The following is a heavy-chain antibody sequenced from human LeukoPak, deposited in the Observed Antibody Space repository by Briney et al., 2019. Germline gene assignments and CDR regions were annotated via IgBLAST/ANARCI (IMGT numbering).Heavy chain of an antibody. CDR2: ISSSGSTI. J-gene: IGHJ4*02. Sequence: GGSLRLSCAASEFIFSNYDMNLVRQAPGKGLEWLSYISSSGSTIYYADSVKGRFTISRDNAKNSLYLQMNSLRAEDTAVYYCARARGAFCGGDCYSESYYFDYWGQGTLVTVSS. V-gene: IGHV3-48*03. D-gene: IGHD2-21*02. CDR1: EFIFSNYD. CDR3: ARARGAFCGGDCYSESYYFDY.